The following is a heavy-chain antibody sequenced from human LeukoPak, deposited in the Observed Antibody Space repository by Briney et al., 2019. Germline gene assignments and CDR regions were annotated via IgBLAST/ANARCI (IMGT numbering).Heavy chain of an antibody. CDR1: GFTFRNAW. V-gene: IGHV3-15*01. D-gene: IGHD3-22*01. J-gene: IGHJ4*02. CDR2: IKSKTEGGTT. CDR3: IATYHYDSSGYALDY. Sequence: GGSLRLSXAASGFTFRNAWMSWVRRAPGKGLEWVGRIKSKTEGGTTDYAAPVKGRFTISRDDSKNTLYLQMNSLKTEDTAVYYCIATYHYDSSGYALDYWGQGTLVTVSS.